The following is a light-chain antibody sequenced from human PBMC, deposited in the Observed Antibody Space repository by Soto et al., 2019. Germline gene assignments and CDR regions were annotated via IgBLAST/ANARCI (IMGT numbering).Light chain of an antibody. V-gene: IGLV2-23*02. J-gene: IGLJ1*01. CDR3: CSYAGSSTFVYV. Sequence: QSALTQPASVSGSSGQSMTISCTGTSSDVGSYNLVSWYQQHPGKAPKLMIYEVSKRTSGVSNRFSGSKSGNTASLTISGLQAEDEADYYCCSYAGSSTFVYVFGTGTKVTVL. CDR1: SSDVGSYNL. CDR2: EVS.